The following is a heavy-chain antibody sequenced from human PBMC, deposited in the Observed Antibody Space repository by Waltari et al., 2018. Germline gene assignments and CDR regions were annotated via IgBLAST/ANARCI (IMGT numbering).Heavy chain of an antibody. CDR2: VEPEGVKT. D-gene: IGHD3-10*01. Sequence: EVQLVQSGAEVKKPGATVKISCKVSGYTFTDYYLHWVQQAPGKGLEWMGCVEPEGVKTNEAGRFQGGVTITADTSTDTAYMELSSQRSEDTAWYYCATDGGITMVRGVINAFDIWGQGTMVTVSS. V-gene: IGHV1-69-2*01. CDR1: GYTFTDYY. CDR3: ATDGGITMVRGVINAFDI. J-gene: IGHJ3*02.